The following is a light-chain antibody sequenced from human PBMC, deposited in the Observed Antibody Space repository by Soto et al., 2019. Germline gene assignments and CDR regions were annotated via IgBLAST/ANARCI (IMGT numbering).Light chain of an antibody. V-gene: IGLV2-14*01. CDR1: SSDVGGYNY. CDR2: EVS. J-gene: IGLJ2*01. Sequence: QYALTQPASVSGSPGQSITISCTGTSSDVGGYNYVSWYQQHPGKAPKLMIYEVSYRPSGVSNRFSGSKSGNTASLTISGLQAEDEAGYYCSSYTSSSNVVFGGGTKLTVL. CDR3: SSYTSSSNVV.